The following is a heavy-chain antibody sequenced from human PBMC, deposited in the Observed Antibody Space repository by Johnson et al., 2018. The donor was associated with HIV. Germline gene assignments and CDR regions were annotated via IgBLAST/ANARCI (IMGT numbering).Heavy chain of an antibody. D-gene: IGHD5-12*01. J-gene: IGHJ3*02. V-gene: IGHV3-66*02. CDR2: IYSGGST. Sequence: VQLVESGGGVVRPGGSLRLSCAASGFTFNDYGMSWVRQSPGKGLEWVAVIYSGGSTYYADSVRGRFTISRDISKNTLYLQMDSLRPDDTALYYCARGRKDIDAADGLDNDAFDMWGQGTLVTVSS. CDR1: GFTFNDYG. CDR3: ARGRKDIDAADGLDNDAFDM.